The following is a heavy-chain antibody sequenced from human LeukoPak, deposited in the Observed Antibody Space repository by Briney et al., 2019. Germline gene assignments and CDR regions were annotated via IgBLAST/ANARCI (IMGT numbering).Heavy chain of an antibody. CDR2: ISSSGSTI. J-gene: IGHJ6*02. Sequence: GGSLRLSCAASGFTFSDYYMSWIRQAPGKGLEWVSYISSSGSTIYYADSVKGRFTISRDNAKNSLYLQMNSLRAEDTAVYYCARDQGFGEFTHYYGMDVWGQGTTVTVSS. D-gene: IGHD3-10*01. CDR1: GFTFSDYY. V-gene: IGHV3-11*01. CDR3: ARDQGFGEFTHYYGMDV.